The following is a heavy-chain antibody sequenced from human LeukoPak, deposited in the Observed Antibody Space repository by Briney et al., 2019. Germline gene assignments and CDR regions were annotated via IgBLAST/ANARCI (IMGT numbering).Heavy chain of an antibody. CDR2: ISSSGSTI. CDR1: GFTFSDYY. J-gene: IGHJ4*02. D-gene: IGHD3-10*01. Sequence: PGGSLRLSCAASGFTFSDYYMSWIRQAPGKGLEWVSYISSSGSTIYYADSVKGRFTISRDNAKNSLYLQMNSLRAEDTAVYYCARHMVRGVITLDYWGQGTLVTVSS. CDR3: ARHMVRGVITLDY. V-gene: IGHV3-11*01.